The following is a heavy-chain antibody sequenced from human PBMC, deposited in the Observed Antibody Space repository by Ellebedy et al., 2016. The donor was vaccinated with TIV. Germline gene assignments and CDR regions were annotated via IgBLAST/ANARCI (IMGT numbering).Heavy chain of an antibody. CDR2: IDPTDSYT. Sequence: PGGSLRLSCQGSGFSFSTYWITWVRQMPGKGLEWMGKIDPTDSYTNYSPSFQGHVTISADKSISTAYLQWSSLKASDTAMDFCASEGVDMVTKRTRSNPANDPFDIWGQGTMVTVSS. D-gene: IGHD5-12*01. CDR3: ASEGVDMVTKRTRSNPANDPFDI. V-gene: IGHV5-10-1*01. J-gene: IGHJ3*02. CDR1: GFSFSTYW.